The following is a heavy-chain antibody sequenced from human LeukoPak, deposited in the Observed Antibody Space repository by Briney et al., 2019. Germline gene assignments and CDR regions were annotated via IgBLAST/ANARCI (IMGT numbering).Heavy chain of an antibody. CDR1: GYTLTELS. CDR2: FDPEDGET. Sequence: ASVKVSCKVSGYTLTELSMHWVRPAPGKGLEWMGGFDPEDGETIYSQKVQGRVTMTEDTSTDTAYMELSSLRSEDTAVYYCATVVYYGSGYYFDYWGQGTLVTVSS. CDR3: ATVVYYGSGYYFDY. J-gene: IGHJ4*02. V-gene: IGHV1-24*01. D-gene: IGHD3-10*01.